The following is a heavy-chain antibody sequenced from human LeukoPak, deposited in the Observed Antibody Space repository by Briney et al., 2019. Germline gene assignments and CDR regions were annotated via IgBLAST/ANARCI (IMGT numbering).Heavy chain of an antibody. J-gene: IGHJ4*02. CDR1: GFTFSSYG. V-gene: IGHV3-23*01. Sequence: QTGGSLRLSCAASGFTFSSYGMSWVRQTPGKGLEWVSAISGGGGSTYYADSVKGRFTISRDNSKNTLYLQMNSLRAEDTAVYYCAKDHEWLSFDYWGQGTLVTVSS. CDR2: ISGGGGST. CDR3: AKDHEWLSFDY. D-gene: IGHD3-3*01.